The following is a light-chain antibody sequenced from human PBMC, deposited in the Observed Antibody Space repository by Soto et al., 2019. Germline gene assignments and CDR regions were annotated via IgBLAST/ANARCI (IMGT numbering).Light chain of an antibody. CDR1: QSVTSN. Sequence: EVVMTQSPSTLSVSPGEGATLSCRASQSVTSNYLAWYQQKPGKAPRLLIHGASSRATGIPDRFSGSGSGTEFALTISSLQSEDFALYYCQQYSNWPLTFGQGTRLEIK. CDR2: GAS. CDR3: QQYSNWPLT. J-gene: IGKJ5*01. V-gene: IGKV3D-15*01.